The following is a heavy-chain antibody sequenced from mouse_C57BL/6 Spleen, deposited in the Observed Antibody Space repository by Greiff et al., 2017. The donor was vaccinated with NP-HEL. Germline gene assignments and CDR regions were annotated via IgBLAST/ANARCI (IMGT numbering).Heavy chain of an antibody. CDR3: ARSVLRSLFDY. CDR2: IHPNSGST. D-gene: IGHD1-1*01. Sequence: QVQLQQPGAELVKPGASVKLSCKASGYTFTSYWMHWVKQRPGQGLEWIGMIHPNSGSTNYNEKFKSKATLTVDKSSSTAYMQLSSLTSEDSAVYYCARSVLRSLFDYWGQGTTLTVSS. CDR1: GYTFTSYW. V-gene: IGHV1-64*01. J-gene: IGHJ2*01.